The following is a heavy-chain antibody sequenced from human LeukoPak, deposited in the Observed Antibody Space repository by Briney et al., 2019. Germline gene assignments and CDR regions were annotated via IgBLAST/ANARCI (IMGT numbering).Heavy chain of an antibody. CDR3: AGFFCSSDSCYFFYGMDV. CDR1: GYTFTGYY. V-gene: IGHV1-2*02. Sequence: ASVKVSCKASGYTFTGYYLHWVRQAPGQGLEWMGWIDPDSGGTDYAQNFQGRVTMTRDTSITTAYMELSGLRSDDTAVYYCAGFFCSSDSCYFFYGMDVWGQGTTLTVSS. CDR2: IDPDSGGT. J-gene: IGHJ6*02. D-gene: IGHD2-2*01.